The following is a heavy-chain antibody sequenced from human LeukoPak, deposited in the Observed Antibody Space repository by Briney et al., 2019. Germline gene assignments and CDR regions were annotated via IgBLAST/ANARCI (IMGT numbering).Heavy chain of an antibody. D-gene: IGHD7-27*01. CDR2: IYWNDDK. J-gene: IGHJ3*02. CDR1: GGSISSYYW. V-gene: IGHV2-5*01. Sequence: TLSLTCTVSGGSISSYYWSWIRQPPGKALEWLALIYWNDDKRYSPSLKSRLTITKDTSKNQVVLTMTNMDPVDTATYYCAHLKPANWDAFDIWGQGTTVTVSS. CDR3: AHLKPANWDAFDI.